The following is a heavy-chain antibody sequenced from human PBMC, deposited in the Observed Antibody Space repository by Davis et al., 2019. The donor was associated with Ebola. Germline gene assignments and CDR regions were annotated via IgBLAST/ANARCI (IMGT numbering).Heavy chain of an antibody. D-gene: IGHD6-6*01. J-gene: IGHJ4*02. CDR1: GDSISDYY. CDR2: INHSGST. Sequence: SETLSLTCTVSGDSISDYYWSWIRQPPGKGLEWIGEINHSGSTNYNPSLKSRVTISVDTSKNQFSLKLSSVTAADTAVYYCARGPSIANFDYWGQGTLVTVSS. CDR3: ARGPSIANFDY. V-gene: IGHV4-34*01.